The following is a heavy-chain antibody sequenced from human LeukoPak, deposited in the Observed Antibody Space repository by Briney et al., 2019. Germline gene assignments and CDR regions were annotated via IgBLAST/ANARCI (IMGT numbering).Heavy chain of an antibody. CDR3: ARDWSGYCRGGSCYSGGFDI. CDR2: IWYDGSNE. J-gene: IGHJ3*02. V-gene: IGHV3-33*01. Sequence: GGSLRLSCAVSGFTFSSYGIHWVRQAPGKGLEWVAVIWYDGSNEYYADSVKGRFTISRDISKNTLYLQMNSLRAEDTAVYYCARDWSGYCRGGSCYSGGFDIWGQGTMVTVSS. CDR1: GFTFSSYG. D-gene: IGHD2-15*01.